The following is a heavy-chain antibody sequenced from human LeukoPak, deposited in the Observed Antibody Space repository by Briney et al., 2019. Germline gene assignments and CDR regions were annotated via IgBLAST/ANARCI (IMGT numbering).Heavy chain of an antibody. CDR3: AREPHKCSSTSCYEGGHFDY. CDR2: ISVYNGDT. CDR1: GYTFTSYA. Sequence: EASVKVSCKASGYTFTSYAMNWVRQAPGQGLEWMGWISVYNGDTNYAQKVQARVTMTADTSTSTAYMELRSLRSDDTAVYYCAREPHKCSSTSCYEGGHFDYWGQGTLVTVSS. D-gene: IGHD2-2*01. V-gene: IGHV1-18*01. J-gene: IGHJ4*02.